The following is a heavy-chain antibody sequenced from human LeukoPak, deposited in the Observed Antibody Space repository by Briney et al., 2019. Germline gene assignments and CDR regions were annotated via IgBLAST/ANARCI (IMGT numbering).Heavy chain of an antibody. J-gene: IGHJ4*02. CDR1: GYTFTTYW. CDR3: ARQITISHFDY. D-gene: IGHD3-3*01. V-gene: IGHV5-51*01. CDR2: IHPGDSDI. Sequence: KPGESLKISCQGSGYTFTTYWIGWVRQMPGQGLEWMGIIHPGDSDIRYSPSFKGQVTISADKSISTAYLQWSNLKASDTAMYYCARQITISHFDYWGQGTLVTASS.